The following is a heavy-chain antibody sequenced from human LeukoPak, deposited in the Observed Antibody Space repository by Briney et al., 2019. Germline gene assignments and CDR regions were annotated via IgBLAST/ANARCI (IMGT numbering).Heavy chain of an antibody. Sequence: PSETLSLTCTVSGGSISSYYWSWIRQPPGKGLEWIGYIYYSGSTNYNPSLKSRVTISVDTSKNQFSLKLSSVTAADTAVYYCARLGPFDYYYMDVWGKGTTVTVSS. J-gene: IGHJ6*03. CDR1: GGSISSYY. D-gene: IGHD3-10*01. CDR2: IYYSGST. CDR3: ARLGPFDYYYMDV. V-gene: IGHV4-59*01.